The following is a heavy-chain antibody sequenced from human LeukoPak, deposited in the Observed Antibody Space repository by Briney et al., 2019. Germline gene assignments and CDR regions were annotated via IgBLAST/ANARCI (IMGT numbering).Heavy chain of an antibody. V-gene: IGHV4-59*08. Sequence: SETLSLTCTVSGVSISSYYWSWIRQPPGKGLEWIGYIHYTGSTNYNPSLESRVTISVDTPKNQLSLRLSSVTAADTAVYYCARHPQWAATGSFDSWGQGTLVTVSS. CDR2: IHYTGST. J-gene: IGHJ4*02. D-gene: IGHD6-13*01. CDR1: GVSISSYY. CDR3: ARHPQWAATGSFDS.